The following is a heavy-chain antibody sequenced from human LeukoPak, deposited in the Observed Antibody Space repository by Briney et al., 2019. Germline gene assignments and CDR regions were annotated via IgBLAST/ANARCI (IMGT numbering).Heavy chain of an antibody. Sequence: SETLSLTCAVYGGSFSGYYWSWIRQPPGKGLEWIGEINHSGSTNYNPSLKSRVTISVDTPKNQFSLKLSSVTAADTAVYYCARATTIFGVVSKWFDPWGQGTLVTVSS. CDR2: INHSGST. J-gene: IGHJ5*02. CDR3: ARATTIFGVVSKWFDP. CDR1: GGSFSGYY. D-gene: IGHD3-3*01. V-gene: IGHV4-34*01.